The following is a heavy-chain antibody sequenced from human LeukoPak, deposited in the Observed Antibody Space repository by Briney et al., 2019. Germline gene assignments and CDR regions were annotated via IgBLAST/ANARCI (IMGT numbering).Heavy chain of an antibody. V-gene: IGHV3-11*01. J-gene: IGHJ4*02. Sequence: GGSLRLSCAASGFTFSDYYMSWIRQAPGKGLEWVSYISSSGSTIYYADSVKGRFTISRDNAKNSLYLQMNSLRAEDTAVYYCARDKDTAMVGDLIDYWGQGTLVTVSS. CDR3: ARDKDTAMVGDLIDY. CDR2: ISSSGSTI. D-gene: IGHD5-18*01. CDR1: GFTFSDYY.